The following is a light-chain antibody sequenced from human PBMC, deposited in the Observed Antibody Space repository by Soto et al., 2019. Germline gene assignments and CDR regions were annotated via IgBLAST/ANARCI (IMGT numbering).Light chain of an antibody. J-gene: IGKJ2*01. V-gene: IGKV3-20*01. Sequence: IVLTQSPGTLSLSPGETATLSCRASQSVSSSYLAGYQQHPGQAPRLLIYSGSTRATGIPDRFSVSGSGTDFTLTITRLEPEDFAVYYCQQYGSSLHTFGQGTKVDIK. CDR2: SGS. CDR1: QSVSSSY. CDR3: QQYGSSLHT.